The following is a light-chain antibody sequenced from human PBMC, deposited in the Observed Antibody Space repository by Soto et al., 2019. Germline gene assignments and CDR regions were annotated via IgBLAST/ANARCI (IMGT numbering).Light chain of an antibody. CDR1: SSDVGGYNY. V-gene: IGLV2-11*01. CDR3: CSYAGSYTLYV. Sequence: LTQPRSVSGSPGQSVTISCTGTSSDVGGYNYVSWYQQHPGKAPKLMIYDVSKRPSGVPDRFSGSKSGNTASLTISGLQAEDEADYYCCSYAGSYTLYVFGTGTKSPS. CDR2: DVS. J-gene: IGLJ1*01.